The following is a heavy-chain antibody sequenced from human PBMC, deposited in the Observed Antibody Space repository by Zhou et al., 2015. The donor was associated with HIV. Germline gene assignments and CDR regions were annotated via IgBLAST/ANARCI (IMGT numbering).Heavy chain of an antibody. CDR2: IDQDGGST. CDR3: ARARLPGRQFDWVLSPFVH. D-gene: IGHD3-9*01. Sequence: DVQLVESGGASVQPGGVPETLLCRLWVHVQCLLDALGPPSSRKGTNWVSRIDQDGGSTIYADSVRGRFTISRDNAANTLYLQMNSLTVEDMGVYYCARARLPGRQFDWVLSPFVHWGRGTQVTVSS. V-gene: IGHV3-74*02. CDR1: VHVQCLL. J-gene: IGHJ5*02.